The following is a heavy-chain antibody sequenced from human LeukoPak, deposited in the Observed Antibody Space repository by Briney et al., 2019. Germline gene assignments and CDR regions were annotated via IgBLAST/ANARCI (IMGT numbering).Heavy chain of an antibody. J-gene: IGHJ3*02. V-gene: IGHV1-2*02. CDR3: ARFGSKIQIRFLEWSLSLDI. D-gene: IGHD3-3*01. CDR2: INPASGGT. Sequence: GASVKVSCKASGYTFTDYYMHWVRQAPGQGLEWMGWINPASGGTTYAQKFQGRVTMTRDTSISTAYMELSRLKSDDSAVYYCARFGSKIQIRFLEWSLSLDIWGQGTMVTVSS. CDR1: GYTFTDYY.